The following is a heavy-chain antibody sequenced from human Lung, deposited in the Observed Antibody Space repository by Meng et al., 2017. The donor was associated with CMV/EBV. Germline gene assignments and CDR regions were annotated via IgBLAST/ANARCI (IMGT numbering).Heavy chain of an antibody. CDR1: GFTFRNYW. CDR2: ISTDGSDT. CDR3: VRGVAESLGWEMGY. D-gene: IGHD7-27*01. V-gene: IGHV3-74*01. Sequence: RGWAGGRLVQSGGSRRLSCAASGFTFRNYWMHRVRQVPGEGLVWVSRISTDGSDTSYADSVKGRFTISRDNAKNTLYLQMNSLRGDDTAVYFCVRGVAESLGWEMGYWGQGALVTVSS. J-gene: IGHJ4*02.